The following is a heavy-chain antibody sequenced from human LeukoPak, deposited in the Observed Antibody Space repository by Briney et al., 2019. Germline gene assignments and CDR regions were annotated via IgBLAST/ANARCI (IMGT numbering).Heavy chain of an antibody. Sequence: ASVKVSCRASGGTFSSYAISWVRQAPGQGLEWMGGIIPIFGTANYAQKFQGRVTITADESTSTAYMELSSLRSEDTAVYYCARDNEAVTTDGTRWGSLFDYWGHGTLVTVSS. CDR3: ARDNEAVTTDGTRWGSLFDY. D-gene: IGHD4-11*01. CDR2: IIPIFGTA. CDR1: GGTFSSYA. J-gene: IGHJ4*01. V-gene: IGHV1-69*13.